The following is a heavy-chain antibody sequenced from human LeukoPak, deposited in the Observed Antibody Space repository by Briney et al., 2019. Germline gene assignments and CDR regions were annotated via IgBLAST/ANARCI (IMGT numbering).Heavy chain of an antibody. D-gene: IGHD2-2*01. CDR2: IYHSGST. V-gene: IGHV4-38-2*02. Sequence: PSETLSLTCTVSGYSISSGFYWGWIRQPPGKGLEWIGSIYHSGSTYYNPSLKSRVTISVDTSKNQFSLKLSSVTAADTAVYYCARGSTSWNWFDPWGQGTLVTVSS. CDR3: ARGSTSWNWFDP. CDR1: GYSISSGFY. J-gene: IGHJ5*02.